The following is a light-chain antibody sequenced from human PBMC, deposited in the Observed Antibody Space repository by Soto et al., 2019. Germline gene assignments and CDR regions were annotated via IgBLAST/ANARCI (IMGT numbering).Light chain of an antibody. Sequence: EIVLTQSPATLSVSPGERVTLSCRASQNLHSFLNWYQQRPGQAPRPLIYDGSKRAAGVPDRISGDGSGTDYTLTISSLEPEDFEVSYCQQRTRWPMTFGQGTRLEI. CDR2: DGS. J-gene: IGKJ5*01. CDR1: QNLHSF. V-gene: IGKV3-11*01. CDR3: QQRTRWPMT.